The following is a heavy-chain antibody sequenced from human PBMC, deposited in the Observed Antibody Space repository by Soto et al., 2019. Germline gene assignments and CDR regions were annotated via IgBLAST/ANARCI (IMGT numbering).Heavy chain of an antibody. CDR2: ISDGGDLT. Sequence: VQLLESGGGLAQPGGSLRLSCAASGFAFSSHPMSWVRQAPEKELEWVSGISDGGDLTYNANSVKGRFTISRDNSKATLYLQMNSLRAEDTAVYYCARRVMGSSRAFDIWGQGTMVTVSS. CDR1: GFAFSSHP. J-gene: IGHJ3*02. CDR3: ARRVMGSSRAFDI. D-gene: IGHD3-10*01. V-gene: IGHV3-23*01.